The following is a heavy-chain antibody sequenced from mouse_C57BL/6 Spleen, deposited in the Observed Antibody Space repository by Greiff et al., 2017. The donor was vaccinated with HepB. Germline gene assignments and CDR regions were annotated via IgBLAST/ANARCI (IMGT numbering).Heavy chain of an antibody. CDR2: ISSGSSTI. CDR3: ARVGVKAMDY. D-gene: IGHD1-3*01. V-gene: IGHV5-17*01. J-gene: IGHJ4*01. CDR1: GFTFSDYG. Sequence: EVQLVESGGGLVKPGGSLKLSCAASGFTFSDYGMHWVRQAPEKGLEWVAYISSGSSTIYYADTVKGRFTISRDNAKNTLFLHMPSLRSEDTAMYYCARVGVKAMDYWGQGTSVTVSS.